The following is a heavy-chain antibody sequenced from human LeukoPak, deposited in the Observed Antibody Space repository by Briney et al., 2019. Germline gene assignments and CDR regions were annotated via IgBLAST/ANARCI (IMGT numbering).Heavy chain of an antibody. CDR1: GYTFISYW. J-gene: IGHJ4*02. CDR3: ARHAPGRYSSDY. V-gene: IGHV5-51*01. CDR2: IYPGDSDT. D-gene: IGHD5-18*01. Sequence: GESLKISCKASGYTFISYWIAWVRQMPGKGLEWMGIIYPGDSDTRYSPSFQGQVTISADKSISTAYLQWSSLKASDTAMYYCARHAPGRYSSDYWGQGTLVTVSS.